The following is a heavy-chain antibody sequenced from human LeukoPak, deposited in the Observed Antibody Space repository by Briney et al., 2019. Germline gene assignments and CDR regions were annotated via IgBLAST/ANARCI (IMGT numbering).Heavy chain of an antibody. V-gene: IGHV3-48*01. CDR2: ISSSSSTI. Sequence: GGSLRLSCAASGFTLSSYSMNWVRQAPGKGLEWVSCISSSSSTIYYADSVKGRFTISRDNAKNSLYLQMNSLRAEDTAVYYCARDAAYYYGSGSYWVDYWGQGTLVTVSS. CDR3: ARDAAYYYGSGSYWVDY. J-gene: IGHJ4*02. CDR1: GFTLSSYS. D-gene: IGHD3-10*01.